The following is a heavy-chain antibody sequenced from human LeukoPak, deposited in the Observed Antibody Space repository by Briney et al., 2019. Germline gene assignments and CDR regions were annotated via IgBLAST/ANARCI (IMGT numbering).Heavy chain of an antibody. J-gene: IGHJ3*02. CDR3: ARRYYDFWSGYYFYAFDI. D-gene: IGHD3-3*01. V-gene: IGHV4-59*12. CDR2: IYHSGYT. CDR1: GGSMKTYY. Sequence: SETLSLTCTVSGGSMKTYYWSWIRQPPGKGLECIGYIYHSGYTNYKPSLKSRATISVDTSKNQFSLKLSSVTAADTAVYYCARRYYDFWSGYYFYAFDIWGQGTMVTVSS.